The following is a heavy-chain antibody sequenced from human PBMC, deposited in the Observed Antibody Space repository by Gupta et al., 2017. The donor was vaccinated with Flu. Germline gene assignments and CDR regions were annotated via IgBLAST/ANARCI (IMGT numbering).Heavy chain of an antibody. J-gene: IGHJ4*02. CDR2: INHSGST. Sequence: QVQLQQWGAGLLKPSETLSLTCAVYGGSFSGYYWSWIRQPPGKGLEWIGEINHSGSTNYNPSLKSRVTISVDTSKNQFSLKLSSVTAADTAVYYCARGSGSSWYRYFDYWGQGTLVTVSS. CDR1: GGSFSGYY. D-gene: IGHD6-13*01. V-gene: IGHV4-34*01. CDR3: ARGSGSSWYRYFDY.